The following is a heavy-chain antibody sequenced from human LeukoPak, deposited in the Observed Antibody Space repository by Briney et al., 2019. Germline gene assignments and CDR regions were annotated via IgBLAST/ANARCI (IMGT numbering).Heavy chain of an antibody. Sequence: SVKVSCKASGGTFISYAISWVRQAPGQGLEWMGGIIPIFGTANYAQKFQGRVTITADESTSTAYMELSSLRSEDTAVYYCAGYSSGWSDYYYYGMDVWGQGTTVTVSS. J-gene: IGHJ6*02. V-gene: IGHV1-69*13. D-gene: IGHD6-19*01. CDR2: IIPIFGTA. CDR1: GGTFISYA. CDR3: AGYSSGWSDYYYYGMDV.